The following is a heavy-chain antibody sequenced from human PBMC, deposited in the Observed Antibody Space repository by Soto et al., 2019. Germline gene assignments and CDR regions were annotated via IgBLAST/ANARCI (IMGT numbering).Heavy chain of an antibody. J-gene: IGHJ6*02. Sequence: SETLPLTCAVSVGSFSGNDWSWLRHPPGQGLEWIGEINHSGVTNYKPSLKRRVTISVDPSKNQFSLQPKSVTAADTALYYCARFSGSYYYAMDVWGQGSTVTSP. CDR3: ARFSGSYYYAMDV. D-gene: IGHD6-19*01. CDR2: INHSGVT. CDR1: VGSFSGND. V-gene: IGHV4-34*01.